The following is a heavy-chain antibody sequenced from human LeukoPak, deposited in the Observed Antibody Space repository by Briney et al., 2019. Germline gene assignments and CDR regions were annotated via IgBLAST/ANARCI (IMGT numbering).Heavy chain of an antibody. J-gene: IGHJ5*02. D-gene: IGHD2-2*01. V-gene: IGHV4-39*07. Sequence: SETLSLTCTVSGGSISSSSYYWGWIRQPPGKGLEWIWSIYYSGSTYYNPSLKSRVTISVDTSKNQFSLKLSSVTAADTAVYYCARDSRYCSSTSCYSNWFDPWGQGTLVTVSS. CDR2: IYYSGST. CDR1: GGSISSSSYY. CDR3: ARDSRYCSSTSCYSNWFDP.